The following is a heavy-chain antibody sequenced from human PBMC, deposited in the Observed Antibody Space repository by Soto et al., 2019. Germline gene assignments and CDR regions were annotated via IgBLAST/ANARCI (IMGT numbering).Heavy chain of an antibody. CDR3: ARDGAHSSSWYGYYYYYGMDV. D-gene: IGHD6-13*01. CDR2: IYYSGST. Sequence: SETLSLTCTVSGGSISSYYWSWIRQPPGKGLEWIGDIYYSGSTNYNPSLKSRVTISVDTSKNQFSLKLSSVTAADTAVYYCARDGAHSSSWYGYYYYYGMDVWGQGTTVTVSS. CDR1: GGSISSYY. V-gene: IGHV4-59*01. J-gene: IGHJ6*02.